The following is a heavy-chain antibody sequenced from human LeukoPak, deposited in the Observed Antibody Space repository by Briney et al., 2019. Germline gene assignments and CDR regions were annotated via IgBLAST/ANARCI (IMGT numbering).Heavy chain of an antibody. V-gene: IGHV3-23*01. CDR1: GFTLSSYA. Sequence: GSLRLSCAASGFTLSSYAMTWVRQAPGRGLEWVSSVDGGGGGTYYADSVKGRFTISRDNSKDTLYLQVNGLRAEDTAVYFCAKQSAGSAAWYSLHYDFWGQGTLVTVSS. CDR3: AKQSAGSAAWYSLHYDF. D-gene: IGHD6-13*01. J-gene: IGHJ4*02. CDR2: VDGGGGGT.